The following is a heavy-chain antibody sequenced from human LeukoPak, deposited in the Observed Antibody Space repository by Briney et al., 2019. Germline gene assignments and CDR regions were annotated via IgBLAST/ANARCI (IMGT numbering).Heavy chain of an antibody. J-gene: IGHJ3*02. D-gene: IGHD5-24*01. CDR3: ARVRWGLSDAFDI. CDR1: GFSFSNYW. V-gene: IGHV3-23*01. Sequence: PGGSLRLSCAASGFSFSNYWMHWVRQAPGKGLVWVSAISGSGGSTYYADSVKGRFTISRDNSKNTLYLQMNSLRAEDTAVYYCARVRWGLSDAFDIWGQGTMVTVSS. CDR2: ISGSGGST.